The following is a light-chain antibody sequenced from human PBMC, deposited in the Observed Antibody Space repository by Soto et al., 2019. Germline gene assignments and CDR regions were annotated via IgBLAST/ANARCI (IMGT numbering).Light chain of an antibody. V-gene: IGKV1-27*01. J-gene: IGKJ1*01. CDR2: VAS. Sequence: DIQMTQSPSSLSASVGDRVTITCRASQGISNYLAWYQQQPGKVPKLLIYVASTLQSGVPSRFSGSGSGTDFTLTISSLQPEDVATYYWEKYNSAPWTFGQGTKVEI. CDR3: EKYNSAPWT. CDR1: QGISNY.